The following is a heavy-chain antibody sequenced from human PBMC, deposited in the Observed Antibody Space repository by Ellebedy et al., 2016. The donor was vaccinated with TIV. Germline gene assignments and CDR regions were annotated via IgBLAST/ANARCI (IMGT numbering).Heavy chain of an antibody. CDR2: ISGSGGMM. CDR3: ARRSRCPSYYFDY. CDR1: GFIFSSYY. D-gene: IGHD4-17*01. J-gene: IGHJ4*02. Sequence: GESLKISCVASGFIFSSYYMTWVRQAPGKGLEWLSYISGSGGMMDHADSVKGLFTISRDNAKNSLYLQLSSLRAEDTAVYYCARRSRCPSYYFDYWGQGTLVTVSS. V-gene: IGHV3-48*03.